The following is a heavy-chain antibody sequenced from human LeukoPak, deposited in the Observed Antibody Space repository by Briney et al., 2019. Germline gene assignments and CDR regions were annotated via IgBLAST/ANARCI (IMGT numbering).Heavy chain of an antibody. D-gene: IGHD1-26*01. CDR3: ARGLNEWELLGVAYYYMVV. CDR2: MNPNSGNA. CDR1: GYAFTSYD. V-gene: IGHV1-8*03. Sequence: ASVKVSCKASGYAFTSYDINWVRQATGQGLEWMGCMNPNSGNAGYAQKFQGRVTITRNTSISTAYMELSSLRSEDTAVYYCARGLNEWELLGVAYYYMVVWGKRTTVTVSS. J-gene: IGHJ6*03.